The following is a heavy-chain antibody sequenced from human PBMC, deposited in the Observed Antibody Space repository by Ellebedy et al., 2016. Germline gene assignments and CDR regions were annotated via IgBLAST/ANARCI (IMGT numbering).Heavy chain of an antibody. CDR3: ARVRLWFDP. J-gene: IGHJ5*02. Sequence: GSLRLSCTVSGGSISSYYWSWIRQPPGKGLEWIGYIYYSGSTNYNPSLKGRVTISVDTSKNQFSLKLSSVTAADTAVYYCARVRLWFDPWGQGTLVTVSS. CDR2: IYYSGST. D-gene: IGHD6-25*01. V-gene: IGHV4-59*01. CDR1: GGSISSYY.